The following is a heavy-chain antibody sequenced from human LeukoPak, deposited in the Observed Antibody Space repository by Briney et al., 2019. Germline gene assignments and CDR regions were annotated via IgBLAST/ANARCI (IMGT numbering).Heavy chain of an antibody. CDR2: ISSSSSTI. Sequence: GSLRLSCAASGFTFSSYAMHWVRQAPGKGLEWVSYISSSSSTIYYADSVRGRFSISRDNAKNSLYLQMNSLRGEDTAVYYCARLADYDRSGYFDYWGQGTLVTVSS. V-gene: IGHV3-48*04. J-gene: IGHJ4*02. D-gene: IGHD3-22*01. CDR1: GFTFSSYA. CDR3: ARLADYDRSGYFDY.